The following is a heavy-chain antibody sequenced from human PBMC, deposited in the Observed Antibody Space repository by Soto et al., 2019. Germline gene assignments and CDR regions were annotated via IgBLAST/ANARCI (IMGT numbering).Heavy chain of an antibody. CDR1: GYSFTSYG. D-gene: IGHD2-15*01. V-gene: IGHV1-18*01. Sequence: ASVKVSCKASGYSFTSYGISWVRQAPGQGLEWMGWISAYNGNTNYAQKLQGRVTMTTDTSTSTAYMELRSLRSDDTAVYYCARGLHCSGGSCYYYYGMDVWGQGTAVTVS. CDR3: ARGLHCSGGSCYYYYGMDV. CDR2: ISAYNGNT. J-gene: IGHJ6*02.